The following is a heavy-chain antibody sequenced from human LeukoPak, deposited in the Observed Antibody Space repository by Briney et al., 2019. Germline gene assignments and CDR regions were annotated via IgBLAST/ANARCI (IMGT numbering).Heavy chain of an antibody. CDR3: ARDRGYYDYVWGSYPPWYFDY. D-gene: IGHD3-16*02. CDR2: VTPNSGGT. J-gene: IGHJ4*02. V-gene: IGHV1-2*02. CDR1: GYTFTGYY. Sequence: AASVKVSCKASGYTFTGYYMHWVRQAPGQGLEWMGWVTPNSGGTNYAQRFQGRVTMTRDTSISTAYMELNRLRSDDTAVYYCARDRGYYDYVWGSYPPWYFDYWGQGTLVTVSS.